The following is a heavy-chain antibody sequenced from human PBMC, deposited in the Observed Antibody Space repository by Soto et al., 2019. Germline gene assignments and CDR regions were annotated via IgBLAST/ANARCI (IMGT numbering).Heavy chain of an antibody. Sequence: QLELVEAGGGLVKPGGSLRLSCAASTFSFSDYYMSWIRQAPGKGLEWLSYISSSSAYTDYADSVKGRFTISRDNAKNSLYLQMNSLRAEDTAIYYCASSVNSWKPLNRWGQGTLVTVSS. V-gene: IGHV3-11*05. CDR3: ASSVNSWKPLNR. CDR1: TFSFSDYY. CDR2: ISSSSAYT. D-gene: IGHD1-1*01. J-gene: IGHJ4*02.